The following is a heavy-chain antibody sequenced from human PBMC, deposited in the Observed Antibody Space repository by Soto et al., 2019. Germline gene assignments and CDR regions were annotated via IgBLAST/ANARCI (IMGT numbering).Heavy chain of an antibody. Sequence: QLQLQESGPGLVKPSETLSLTCTVSGGSISSSSYYWGWIRQPPGKGLEWIGRIYYSGSTYYNPSLKRRVTISVDTSKNQFSLKLSSVTAADPAVYYCARQSVLMVYAMRYYGMDVWGQGTTVTVSS. V-gene: IGHV4-39*01. CDR1: GGSISSSSYY. CDR2: IYYSGST. D-gene: IGHD2-8*01. CDR3: ARQSVLMVYAMRYYGMDV. J-gene: IGHJ6*02.